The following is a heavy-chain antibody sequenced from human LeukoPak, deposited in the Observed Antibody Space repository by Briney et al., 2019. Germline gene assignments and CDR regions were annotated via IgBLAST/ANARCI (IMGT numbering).Heavy chain of an antibody. Sequence: GSSVKVSCKASGYTFTSYGISWVRPAPGQGLEWMGWIGAYNVNKNYAQKLQGRVTMTTDTSTSTAYMELRGLRSDDTAVYYCARDYYDSSGYRQNYFDYWGQGTLVTVST. J-gene: IGHJ4*02. D-gene: IGHD3-22*01. CDR3: ARDYYDSSGYRQNYFDY. CDR1: GYTFTSYG. CDR2: IGAYNVNK. V-gene: IGHV1-18*01.